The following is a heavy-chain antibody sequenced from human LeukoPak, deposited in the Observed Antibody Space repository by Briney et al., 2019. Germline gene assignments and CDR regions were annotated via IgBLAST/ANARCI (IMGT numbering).Heavy chain of an antibody. Sequence: ASVKASCKASGYTFTSYDINWVRQATGQGLEWMGWMNPNSGNTGYAQKFQGRVTMTRNTSISTAYMELSSLRSEDTAVYYCARSRSLAYCGGDCYFDFDYWGQGTLVTVSS. CDR3: ARSRSLAYCGGDCYFDFDY. CDR1: GYTFTSYD. D-gene: IGHD2-21*02. CDR2: MNPNSGNT. V-gene: IGHV1-8*01. J-gene: IGHJ4*02.